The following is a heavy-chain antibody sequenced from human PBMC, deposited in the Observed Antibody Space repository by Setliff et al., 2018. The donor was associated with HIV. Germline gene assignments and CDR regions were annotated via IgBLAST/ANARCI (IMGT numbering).Heavy chain of an antibody. J-gene: IGHJ4*02. D-gene: IGHD6-19*01. CDR2: INHSGST. CDR1: GGSSSGFY. V-gene: IGHV4-34*01. CDR3: ARGPPGSSIGWYVGY. Sequence: PSETLSLTCAVYGGSSSGFYWNWIRQPPGKGLEWIGEINHSGSTNYNPSLKSRVTISVDTSKNQFSLRLSSVIAADTAVYYCARGPPGSSIGWYVGYWGQGTLVTVSS.